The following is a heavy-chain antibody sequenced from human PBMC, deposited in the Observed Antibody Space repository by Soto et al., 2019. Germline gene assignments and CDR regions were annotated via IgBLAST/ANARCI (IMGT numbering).Heavy chain of an antibody. D-gene: IGHD3-9*01. V-gene: IGHV4-59*01. J-gene: IGHJ4*02. Sequence: PSETLSLTCTVSGGSISSYYWSWIRQPPGKGLEWIGYIYYSGSTNYNPSLKSRVTISVDTSKNQFSLKLSSVTAADTAVYYCARAPLLRYFDAHYFDYWGQGTLVTVSS. CDR3: ARAPLLRYFDAHYFDY. CDR2: IYYSGST. CDR1: GGSISSYY.